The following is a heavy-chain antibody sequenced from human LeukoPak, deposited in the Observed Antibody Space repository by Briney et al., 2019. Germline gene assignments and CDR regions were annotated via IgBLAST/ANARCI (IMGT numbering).Heavy chain of an antibody. V-gene: IGHV4-31*03. D-gene: IGHD2-2*01. CDR1: GGSISSGGYY. CDR2: ICYSGSS. CDR3: AREGLGYCSSSSCSEYYFDY. Sequence: PSETLSLTCTVSGGSISSGGYYWSWIRQHPGKGLEGIGYICYSGSSNYNPTLKSRVTISVVTSKNQFSLKLSSVTAADTAVYYCAREGLGYCSSSSCSEYYFDYWGRGTRVIVSS. J-gene: IGHJ4*02.